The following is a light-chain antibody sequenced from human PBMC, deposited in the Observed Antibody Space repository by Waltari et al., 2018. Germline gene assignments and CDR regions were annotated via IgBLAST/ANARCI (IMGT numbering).Light chain of an antibody. J-gene: IGKJ2*01. CDR3: QQYGGSEMYT. CDR1: QKIGRSR. Sequence: RAGQKIGRSRLAWYQQKPSQAPRLLIYAATSRAAGILDRFISSSSGTDFSLTISRVEPEDVAVYYYQQYGGSEMYTFGQGTKLEI. V-gene: IGKV3-20*01. CDR2: AAT.